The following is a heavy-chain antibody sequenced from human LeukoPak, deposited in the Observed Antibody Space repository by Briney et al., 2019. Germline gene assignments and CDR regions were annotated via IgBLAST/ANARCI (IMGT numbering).Heavy chain of an antibody. CDR3: ARRTTDAFDI. CDR1: GFTFSSYS. CDR2: ISSSSSYI. Sequence: GGSLRLSCAASGFTFSSYSMNWVRQAPRQGLEWVSSISSSSSYINYADSVKGRFTISRDNAKNSLYLQMNSLRAEDTAVYYCARRTTDAFDIWGQGTMVTVSS. D-gene: IGHD1-7*01. J-gene: IGHJ3*02. V-gene: IGHV3-21*01.